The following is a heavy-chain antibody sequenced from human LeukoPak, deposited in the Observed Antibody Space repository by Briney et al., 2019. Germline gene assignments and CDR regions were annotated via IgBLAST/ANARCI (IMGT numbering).Heavy chain of an antibody. CDR2: IYYSGST. CDR1: GGSISGHY. D-gene: IGHD1-20*01. J-gene: IGHJ6*03. Sequence: SETLSLTCTVSGGSISGHYWTWIRQPPGKGLEWIGYIYYSGSTYYNPSLKSRVTISVDTSKNQFSLKLSSVTAADTAVYYCARVGGITGTLGYHYYMDVWGKGTTVTVSS. CDR3: ARVGGITGTLGYHYYMDV. V-gene: IGHV4-59*06.